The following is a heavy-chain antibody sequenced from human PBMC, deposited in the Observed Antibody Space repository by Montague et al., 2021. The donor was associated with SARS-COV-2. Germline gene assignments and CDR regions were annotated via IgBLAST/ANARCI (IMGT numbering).Heavy chain of an antibody. J-gene: IGHJ5*01. CDR3: ARQDAWAYCGDECYRGWFDS. CDR1: FGSISTYY. Sequence: SETLSLTCTVSFGSISTYYWSWIRQPPGKGLEWIGFIFYNGSTKYNPSLKRRVSISLDTSKNQFSLKLGSVTAADTAAYYCARQDAWAYCGDECYRGWFDSWGQGTLVTVSS. D-gene: IGHD2-21*01. CDR2: IFYNGST. V-gene: IGHV4-59*01.